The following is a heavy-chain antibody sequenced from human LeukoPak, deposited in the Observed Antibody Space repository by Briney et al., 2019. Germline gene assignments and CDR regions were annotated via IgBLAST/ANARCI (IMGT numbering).Heavy chain of an antibody. D-gene: IGHD3-22*01. J-gene: IGHJ5*02. CDR2: IKPSGGTT. CDR3: ARARDDSIGSRWFDP. V-gene: IGHV1-46*01. Sequence: ASVKVSCKASGYTFTSYQMHWVRQAPGQGLEWMGTIKPSGGTTTYAQKFQGRVTMTWDTSTSTVYLELSTLSSEDTAVYYCARARDDSIGSRWFDPWGQGTLVTVSS. CDR1: GYTFTSYQ.